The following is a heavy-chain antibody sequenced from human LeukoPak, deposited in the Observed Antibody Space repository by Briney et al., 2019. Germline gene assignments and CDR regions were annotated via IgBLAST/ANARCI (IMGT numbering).Heavy chain of an antibody. CDR3: ARDSTTIGIAAAGNDY. V-gene: IGHV3-21*01. CDR2: ISSSSSYI. Sequence: GGSLRLSCAASGFTFSSYSMNWVRQAPGKGLEWVSSISSSSSYIYYADSVKGRFTISRGNAKNSLYLQMNSLRAEDTAVYYCARDSTTIGIAAAGNDYWGQGTLVTVSS. J-gene: IGHJ4*02. CDR1: GFTFSSYS. D-gene: IGHD6-13*01.